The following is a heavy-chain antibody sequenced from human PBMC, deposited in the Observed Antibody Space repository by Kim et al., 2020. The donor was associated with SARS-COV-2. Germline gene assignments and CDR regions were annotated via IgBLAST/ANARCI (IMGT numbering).Heavy chain of an antibody. CDR3: ARGCSSTSCYLDY. J-gene: IGHJ4*02. Sequence: SETLSLTCTVSGGSISSYYWSWIRQPPGKGLEWIGYIYYSGSTNYNPSLKSRVTISVDTSKNQFSLKLSSVTAADTAVYYCARGCSSTSCYLDYWGQGTLITVSS. D-gene: IGHD2-2*01. CDR1: GGSISSYY. CDR2: IYYSGST. V-gene: IGHV4-59*13.